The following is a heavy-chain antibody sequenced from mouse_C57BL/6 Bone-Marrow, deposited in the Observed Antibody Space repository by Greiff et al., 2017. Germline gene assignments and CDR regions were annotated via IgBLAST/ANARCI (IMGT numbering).Heavy chain of an antibody. Sequence: QVQLQQPGAELVRPGSSVKLSCKASGYTFTSYWMAWVKQRPGQGLEWIGNIYPSASETHYNQKFKDKATLTVDKSSSTAYMQLSSLTSEDSAVYYCAREEGYYGSSPFAYWGQGTLVTVAA. V-gene: IGHV1-61*01. CDR3: AREEGYYGSSPFAY. D-gene: IGHD1-1*01. CDR1: GYTFTSYW. CDR2: IYPSASET. J-gene: IGHJ3*01.